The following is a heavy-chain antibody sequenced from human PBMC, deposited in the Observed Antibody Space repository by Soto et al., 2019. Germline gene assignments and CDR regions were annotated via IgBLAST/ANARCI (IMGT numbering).Heavy chain of an antibody. CDR2: ISSNGGST. CDR1: GFTFSSYA. J-gene: IGHJ4*02. Sequence: EVQLVESGGGLVQPGGSLRLFCAASGFTFSSYAMHWVRQAPGKGLEYVSAISSNGGSTYYANSVKGRFTISRDNSKNTLYLQMGSLRAEDMAVYYCARDTKSGSYSLDYWGQGTLVTVSS. CDR3: ARDTKSGSYSLDY. D-gene: IGHD1-26*01. V-gene: IGHV3-64*01.